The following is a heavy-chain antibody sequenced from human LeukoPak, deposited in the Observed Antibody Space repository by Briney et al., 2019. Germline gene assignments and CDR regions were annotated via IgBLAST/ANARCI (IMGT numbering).Heavy chain of an antibody. CDR3: AMSYCSSTSCYWAAGDAFDI. J-gene: IGHJ3*02. V-gene: IGHV3-74*01. CDR2: INSDGSST. Sequence: GGALRLSCAASGFTFSSYLMHWVRQAPGKGLVWVSRINSDGSSTSYADSVKGRFTISRDNAKNTLYLQMNSLRAEDTAVYYCAMSYCSSTSCYWAAGDAFDIWGQGTMVTVSS. CDR1: GFTFSSYL. D-gene: IGHD2-2*01.